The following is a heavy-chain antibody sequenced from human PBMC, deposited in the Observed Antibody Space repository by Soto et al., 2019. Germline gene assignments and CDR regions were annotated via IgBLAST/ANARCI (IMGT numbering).Heavy chain of an antibody. Sequence: SETLSLTCTVSGGSISSYYWSWIRQPPGKGLEWIGYIYYSGSTNYNPSLKSRVTISVDTSKNQFSLKLSSVTAADTAVYYCARELGMGWYFDLWGRGTLVTVSS. V-gene: IGHV4-59*01. CDR2: IYYSGST. CDR3: ARELGMGWYFDL. J-gene: IGHJ2*01. D-gene: IGHD7-27*01. CDR1: GGSISSYY.